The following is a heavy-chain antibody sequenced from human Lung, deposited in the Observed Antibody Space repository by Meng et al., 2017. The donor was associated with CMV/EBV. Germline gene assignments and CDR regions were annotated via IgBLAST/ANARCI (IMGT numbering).Heavy chain of an antibody. CDR3: AKDPGDSIFGVVLHDQHQYGMDV. CDR2: IRYDGRNK. Sequence: SCAASGFTFSNYGIHWVRQAPGKGLEWVAVIRYDGRNKDYADSVRGRFTISRDNSKSTLSLQLSRLRPKDTAVYYCAKDPGDSIFGVVLHDQHQYGMDVXGQGXTVTVSS. V-gene: IGHV3-30*02. D-gene: IGHD3-3*01. J-gene: IGHJ6*02. CDR1: GFTFSNYG.